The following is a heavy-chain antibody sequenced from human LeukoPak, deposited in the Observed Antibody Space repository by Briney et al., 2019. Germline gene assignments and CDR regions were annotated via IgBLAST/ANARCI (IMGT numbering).Heavy chain of an antibody. CDR2: IYYSGST. D-gene: IGHD3-10*01. CDR1: GGSIRNYY. CDR3: ATSYGSGDAFDI. J-gene: IGHJ3*02. V-gene: IGHV4-59*12. Sequence: SETLSLTCTVSGGSIRNYYWSWIRQPPGKGLEWIGYIYYSGSTNYNPSLKSRVTISVDTSKNQFSLKLSSVTAADTAVYYCATSYGSGDAFDIWGQGTMVTVSS.